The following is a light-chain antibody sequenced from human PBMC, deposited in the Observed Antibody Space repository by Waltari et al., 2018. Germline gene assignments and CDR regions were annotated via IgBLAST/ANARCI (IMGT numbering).Light chain of an antibody. CDR1: QSVSRY. V-gene: IGKV3-20*01. CDR3: QHHVRLPAT. CDR2: GAS. Sequence: EIVLTQSPGTLSLSPGERATLSCRASQSVSRYLAWYQQKPGQAPRLLIYGASTRAAGIPDRVSGSGSGTDFSLTISRLEAEDFAVYYCQHHVRLPATFGQGTKVEIK. J-gene: IGKJ1*01.